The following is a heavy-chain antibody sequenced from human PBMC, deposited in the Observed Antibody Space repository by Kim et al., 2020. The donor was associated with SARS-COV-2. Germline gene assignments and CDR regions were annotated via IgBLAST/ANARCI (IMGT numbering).Heavy chain of an antibody. J-gene: IGHJ2*01. CDR3: ARGPVDAKDGWDFDA. V-gene: IGHV3-33*01. CDR2: ISYDGSDK. Sequence: GGSLRLSCAASGFSFSSYGMHWVRQAPGKGLEWVAFISYDGSDKFYADSVKGRFTISRDNSNNTLSLQTNSLRAEDTAVFYCARGPVDAKDGWDFDAWGR. CDR1: GFSFSSYG. D-gene: IGHD5-12*01.